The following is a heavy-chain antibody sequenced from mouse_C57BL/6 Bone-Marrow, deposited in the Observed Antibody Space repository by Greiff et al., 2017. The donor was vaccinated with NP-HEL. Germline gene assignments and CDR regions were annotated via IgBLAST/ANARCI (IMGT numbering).Heavy chain of an antibody. CDR3: ACDGGNYDRFAY. V-gene: IGHV1-9*01. J-gene: IGHJ3*01. D-gene: IGHD2-1*01. CDR2: ILPGSGST. Sequence: QVQLKESGAELMKPGASVKFSCKATGYTFTGYWIEWVKQRPGHGLEWIGVILPGSGSTNYNEKFKGKATFTADTSSHTAYMPPSSLRTEDAATDDGACDGGNYDRFAYWGQGTLVTVSA. CDR1: GYTFTGYW.